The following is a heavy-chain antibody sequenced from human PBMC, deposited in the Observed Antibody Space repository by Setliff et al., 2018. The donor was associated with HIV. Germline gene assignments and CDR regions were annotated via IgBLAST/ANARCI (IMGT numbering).Heavy chain of an antibody. CDR2: MNPDGGNT. V-gene: IGHV1-8*02. D-gene: IGHD2-2*01. CDR3: ARAPRGVGSSSYFDY. Sequence: ASVKVSCKTSGYTFTSFDINWVRQATGQGLEWMGWMNPDGGNTGYAQKFQGRVTMTRKTSTSTAFMELISLRSEDTAVYYCARAPRGVGSSSYFDYWGQGALVTVSS. J-gene: IGHJ4*02. CDR1: GYTFTSFD.